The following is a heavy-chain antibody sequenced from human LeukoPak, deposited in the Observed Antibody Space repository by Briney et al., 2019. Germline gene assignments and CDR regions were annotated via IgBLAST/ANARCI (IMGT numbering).Heavy chain of an antibody. J-gene: IGHJ4*02. CDR3: ARDAYYYDSSGNSAGFDY. CDR1: GFTFSTYS. V-gene: IGHV3-21*01. CDR2: ISSGSSYI. D-gene: IGHD3-22*01. Sequence: GGSLRLSCAASGFTFSTYSMNWVRQAPGKGLEWVSSISSGSSYIYYADSVKGRFTVSRDNAENSLCLQMNSLRAEDTAVYYCARDAYYYDSSGNSAGFDYWGQGTLVTVSS.